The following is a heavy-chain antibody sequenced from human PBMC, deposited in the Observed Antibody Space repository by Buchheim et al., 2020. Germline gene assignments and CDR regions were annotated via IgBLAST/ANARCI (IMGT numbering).Heavy chain of an antibody. Sequence: QVQLVQAGAEVKKPGASVKVSCKASGYTFTSYYMHWVRQAPGQGLEWMGIINPSGGSTSSAQKFQGRVTITRDTYTSTVYMELSSLRSEDTAVYYCARESGGEAAADNPFDYWGQGTL. D-gene: IGHD6-13*01. CDR3: ARESGGEAAADNPFDY. J-gene: IGHJ4*02. CDR2: INPSGGST. V-gene: IGHV1-46*01. CDR1: GYTFTSYY.